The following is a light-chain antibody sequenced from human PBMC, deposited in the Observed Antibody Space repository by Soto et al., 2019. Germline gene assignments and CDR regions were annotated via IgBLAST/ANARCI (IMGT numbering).Light chain of an antibody. Sequence: QSALTQPPSASGTPGQSVTISCTGTSSDVGAYDYVSWYQHHPGKAPQLMIYEVRKRPSGVPGRVSGSKSGSTASLTVSGLQAEDEADYYCCSNACGTKLIFGGGTKLTVL. CDR3: CSNACGTKLI. V-gene: IGLV2-8*01. CDR1: SSDVGAYDY. CDR2: EVR. J-gene: IGLJ2*01.